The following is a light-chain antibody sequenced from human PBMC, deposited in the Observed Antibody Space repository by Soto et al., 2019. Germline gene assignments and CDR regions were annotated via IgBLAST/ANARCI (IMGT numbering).Light chain of an antibody. CDR3: QQYGGSPLIT. CDR2: GAS. CDR1: QSVSSSY. J-gene: IGKJ3*01. V-gene: IGKV3-20*01. Sequence: EIVLTQSPGTLSLSPGERATLSYRASQSVSSSYLAWYQQKPGQAPRLLIYGASNRGTGVPDRFSGSGSGTDFTLTISRLEPEDFAVYYCQQYGGSPLITFGPGTKVDIK.